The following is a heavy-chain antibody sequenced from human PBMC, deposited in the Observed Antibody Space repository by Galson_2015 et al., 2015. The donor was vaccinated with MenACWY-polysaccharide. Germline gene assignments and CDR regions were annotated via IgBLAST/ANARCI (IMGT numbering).Heavy chain of an antibody. V-gene: IGHV6-1*01. CDR1: GDSVSSNSAA. Sequence: CAISGDSVSSNSAAWNWIRQSPSRGLEWLGRTYYRSKWYDDYAVSMKSRITINPDTSKNQFSLQLNSVTPEDTAVYYCARTSFQSQVYYFDSWGQGTLVTVSS. CDR2: TYYRSKWYD. CDR3: ARTSFQSQVYYFDS. D-gene: IGHD5/OR15-5a*01. J-gene: IGHJ4*02.